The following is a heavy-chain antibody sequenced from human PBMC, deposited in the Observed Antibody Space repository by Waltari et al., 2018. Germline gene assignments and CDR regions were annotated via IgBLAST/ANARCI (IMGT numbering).Heavy chain of an antibody. Sequence: QVQLRQSGAEVKKTGASVKVCCTASGYTFTSDDITWVRKSTGQGLEWMGWMNPNSGNTGYAQKFQGRVTITRNTSISTAYMELSSLRSEDTAVYYCARAVAARRHYYYYMDVWGKGTTVTVSS. D-gene: IGHD6-6*01. V-gene: IGHV1-8*03. CDR3: ARAVAARRHYYYYMDV. CDR1: GYTFTSDD. CDR2: MNPNSGNT. J-gene: IGHJ6*03.